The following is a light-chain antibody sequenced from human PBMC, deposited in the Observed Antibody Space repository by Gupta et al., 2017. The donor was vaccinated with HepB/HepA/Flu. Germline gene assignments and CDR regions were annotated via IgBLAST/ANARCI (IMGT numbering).Light chain of an antibody. V-gene: IGKV1-33*01. CDR3: QQYANLPFT. Sequence: DIQMTQSPSSLSASVGDRVTITCQASQDMSNYLNWYQQKPAKVPKLLIYDASNLETGVPSRFSGSGSGTDFTFTISSLQAEDIATYYCQQYANLPFTFGQGTRLEIK. J-gene: IGKJ5*01. CDR2: DAS. CDR1: QDMSNY.